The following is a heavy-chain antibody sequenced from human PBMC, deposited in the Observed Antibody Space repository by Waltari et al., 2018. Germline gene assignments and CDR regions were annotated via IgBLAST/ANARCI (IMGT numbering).Heavy chain of an antibody. V-gene: IGHV4-4*07. Sequence: QVQLQESGPGLLKPSETLSLTCTVSGVSISSFYWGWIRQPAGKGLEWVGRIYISGSSSSNTSLKSRVTMSDDTSKNQFSLKLTSVTAADTAVYYCARVSATSWSSAYYFDFWGQGILVTVSS. J-gene: IGHJ4*02. CDR2: IYISGSS. CDR3: ARVSATSWSSAYYFDF. CDR1: GVSISSFY. D-gene: IGHD2-2*01.